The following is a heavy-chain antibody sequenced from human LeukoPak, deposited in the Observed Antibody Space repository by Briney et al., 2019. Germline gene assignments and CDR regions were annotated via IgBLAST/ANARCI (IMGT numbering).Heavy chain of an antibody. Sequence: GGSLRLSCAASGFTFSSYSMNWVRQDPGKGLEWVSSISSSSSYIYYADSVKGRFTISRDNAKNSLYLQMNSLRAEDTAVYYCAIAAAGPLESYWGQGTLVTVSS. CDR1: GFTFSSYS. D-gene: IGHD6-13*01. CDR3: AIAAAGPLESY. CDR2: ISSSSSYI. V-gene: IGHV3-21*01. J-gene: IGHJ4*02.